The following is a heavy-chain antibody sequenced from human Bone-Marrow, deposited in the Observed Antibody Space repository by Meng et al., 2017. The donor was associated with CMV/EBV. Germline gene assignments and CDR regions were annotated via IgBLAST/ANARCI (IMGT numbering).Heavy chain of an antibody. D-gene: IGHD2-15*01. CDR2: INQDGSAQ. J-gene: IGHJ6*02. V-gene: IGHV3-7*01. Sequence: GGSLRLSCTASGFTFSSHWMSWVRQAPGKGLEWVANINQDGSAQYYVDSVKGRLTISRDNAKNSLYLQMNSLRAEDTAVYYCGRVRIVYGLDVWGQGTTVTVSS. CDR1: GFTFSSHW. CDR3: GRVRIVYGLDV.